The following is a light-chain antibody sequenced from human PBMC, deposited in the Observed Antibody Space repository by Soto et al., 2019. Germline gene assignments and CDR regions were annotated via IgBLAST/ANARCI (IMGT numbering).Light chain of an antibody. CDR3: QLYGGSHMFS. J-gene: IGKJ2*01. V-gene: IGKV3-20*01. CDR2: AAS. CDR1: QSISSSY. Sequence: EIELTQSPGTLSLSPGDGAALTCRTSQSISSSYLAWYQQKPGQAPRLLIYAASSRATGIPDRFSGSVSGTDFTLTISRLEPEDFAVYYCQLYGGSHMFSFGQGTKLEIK.